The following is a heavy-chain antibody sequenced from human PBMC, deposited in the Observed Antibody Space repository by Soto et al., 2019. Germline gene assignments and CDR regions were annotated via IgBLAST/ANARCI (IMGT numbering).Heavy chain of an antibody. V-gene: IGHV3-74*01. CDR2: ISNDGSST. J-gene: IGHJ1*01. CDR1: GFTFSSNW. Sequence: EVQLVESGGGLVQPGGSLRLSGVASGFTFSSNWMHWVRQAPGKGLVWVSSISNDGSSTSYADPVKGRFTISRDNAKNTLYLQMNSLRAEDTAVYYCARLPNKSPQNWGQGTLVIVSP. CDR3: ARLPNKSPQN.